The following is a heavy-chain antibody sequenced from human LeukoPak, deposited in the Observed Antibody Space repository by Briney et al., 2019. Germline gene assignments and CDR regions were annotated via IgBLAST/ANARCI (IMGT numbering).Heavy chain of an antibody. V-gene: IGHV1-8*01. CDR1: GYTFTSYD. CDR3: VRVLRFLNWFDP. J-gene: IGHJ5*02. CDR2: MNPNSGNT. Sequence: ASVKVSCKASGYTFTSYDINWVRQATGQGLEWMGWMNPNSGNTGYAQKFQGRVTMTRNTSISTAYMELSSLRSEDTAVYYCVRVLRFLNWFDPWGQGTLVTVSS. D-gene: IGHD5-12*01.